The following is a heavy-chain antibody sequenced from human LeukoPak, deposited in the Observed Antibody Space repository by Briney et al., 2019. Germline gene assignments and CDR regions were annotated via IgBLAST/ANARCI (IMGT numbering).Heavy chain of an antibody. J-gene: IGHJ6*02. CDR1: GFTFSSYG. V-gene: IGHV3-30*18. Sequence: GGSLRLSCTASGFTFSSYGMHWVRQAPGKGLEWVAVISYDGSNKYYADSVKGRFTISRDNSKNTLYLQMNSLRAEDTAVYYCAKDTWYSSSWYGEDYGMDVWGQGTTVTVSS. D-gene: IGHD6-13*01. CDR2: ISYDGSNK. CDR3: AKDTWYSSSWYGEDYGMDV.